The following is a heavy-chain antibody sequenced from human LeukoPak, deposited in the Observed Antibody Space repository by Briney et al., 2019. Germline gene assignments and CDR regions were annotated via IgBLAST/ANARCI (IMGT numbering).Heavy chain of an antibody. J-gene: IGHJ4*02. CDR1: GYTFTGYY. CDR3: ASGPDYRSSWRDYYFDY. CDR2: INPNSGGT. D-gene: IGHD6-13*01. Sequence: GASVKVSCKASGYTFTGYYMNWVRQAPGQGLEWMGWINPNSGGTNYAQKFQGRVTMTRDTSISTAYMELSRLRSDDTAVYYCASGPDYRSSWRDYYFDYWGQGTLVTVSS. V-gene: IGHV1-2*02.